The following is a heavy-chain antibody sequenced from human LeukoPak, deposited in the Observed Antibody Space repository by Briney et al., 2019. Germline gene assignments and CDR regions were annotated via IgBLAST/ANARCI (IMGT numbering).Heavy chain of an antibody. CDR3: TRVGIAVAATGYYYMDV. Sequence: PGGSLRLSCTASGFTFGDYAMSWVRQAPGKGLEWVGFIRSKAYGGTTECAASVKGRFTISRDDSKSIAYLQMNSLKTEDTAVYYCTRVGIAVAATGYYYMDVWGKGTTVTVSS. CDR2: IRSKAYGGTT. D-gene: IGHD6-19*01. J-gene: IGHJ6*03. CDR1: GFTFGDYA. V-gene: IGHV3-49*04.